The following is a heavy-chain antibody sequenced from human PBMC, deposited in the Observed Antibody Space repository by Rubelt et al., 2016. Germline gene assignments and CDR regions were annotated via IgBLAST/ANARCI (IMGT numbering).Heavy chain of an antibody. CDR1: GYTFTSYG. CDR3: ARDRGGYYFDY. CDR2: ISAYNGNT. J-gene: IGHJ4*02. Sequence: QVQLVQSGAEVKKPGASVKVSCKASGYTFTSYGISWVRQAPGQGLEGMGWISAYNGNTNYAQKLPGRVTMTTDTSTSTTYMGLRSLISDDSSVYYCARDRGGYYFDYWGQGTLVTVSS. D-gene: IGHD2-15*01. V-gene: IGHV1-18*01.